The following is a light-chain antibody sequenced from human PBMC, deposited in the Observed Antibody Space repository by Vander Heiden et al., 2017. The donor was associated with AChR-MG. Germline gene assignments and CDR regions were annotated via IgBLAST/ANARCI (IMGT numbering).Light chain of an antibody. V-gene: IGLV2-23*01. CDR2: EGS. Sequence: QSALTQPASVSGSPGQSLTISCTGSSSYVGNYNLDSWYQQHPGKAPKLMIYEGSKRPSGVANRFSGSKSGNTASLTISGLQAEDEADYYCCSYAGRSTYVVFGGGTKLTVL. J-gene: IGLJ2*01. CDR3: CSYAGRSTYVV. CDR1: SSYVGNYNL.